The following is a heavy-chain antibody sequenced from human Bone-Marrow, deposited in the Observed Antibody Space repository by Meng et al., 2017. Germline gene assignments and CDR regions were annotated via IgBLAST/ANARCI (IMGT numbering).Heavy chain of an antibody. V-gene: IGHV3-74*03. CDR1: GFTFSSYN. Sequence: GESLKISCAASGFTFSSYNMHWVRQTPGEGLVWVSRINTDASITTYADSVKGRFTISRDDAKNTVYLQMNSLRAEDTAVYYCARDADWVIFDHWGQGARVTCFS. CDR2: INTDASIT. J-gene: IGHJ4*02. D-gene: IGHD3-9*01. CDR3: ARDADWVIFDH.